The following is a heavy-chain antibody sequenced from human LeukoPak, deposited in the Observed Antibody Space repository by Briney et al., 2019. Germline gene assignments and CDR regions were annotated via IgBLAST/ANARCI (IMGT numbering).Heavy chain of an antibody. CDR1: GYTFTGYY. Sequence: ASVKVSCKASGYTFTGYYMHWVRQAPGQGLEWMGWINPNSGGTNYAQKLQGRVTMTTDTSTSTAYMELRSLRSDDTAVYYCARDSVTGPNWFDPWGQGTLVTVSS. D-gene: IGHD5-18*01. CDR2: INPNSGGT. CDR3: ARDSVTGPNWFDP. J-gene: IGHJ5*02. V-gene: IGHV1-2*02.